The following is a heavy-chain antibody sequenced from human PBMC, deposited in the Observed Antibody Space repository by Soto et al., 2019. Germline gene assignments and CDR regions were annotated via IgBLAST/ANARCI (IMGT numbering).Heavy chain of an antibody. J-gene: IGHJ5*02. CDR3: ATQEVGGSYVYTFDP. D-gene: IGHD1-26*01. Sequence: SSETLSLTCAVYGGSFSGYDWTWIRQPPGTGLEWIGEINHSGSTNYNPSLENRVTISVDTSKNQSSLKLSSVTAADTAVYYCATQEVGGSYVYTFDPWGQGTLVTVSS. V-gene: IGHV4-34*01. CDR1: GGSFSGYD. CDR2: INHSGST.